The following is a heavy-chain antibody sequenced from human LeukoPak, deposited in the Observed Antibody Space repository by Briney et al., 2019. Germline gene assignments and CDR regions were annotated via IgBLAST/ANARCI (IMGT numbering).Heavy chain of an antibody. CDR2: IRYDGSNK. CDR3: ARTYYDSSGYYQLDAFDI. V-gene: IGHV3-30*02. D-gene: IGHD3-22*01. J-gene: IGHJ3*02. CDR1: GFTFSSYG. Sequence: GGSLRLSRAASGFTFSSYGMHWVRQAPGKGLEWVAFIRYDGSNKYYADSVKGRFTISRDNSKNTLYLQMNSLRAEDTAVYYCARTYYDSSGYYQLDAFDIWGQGTMVTVSS.